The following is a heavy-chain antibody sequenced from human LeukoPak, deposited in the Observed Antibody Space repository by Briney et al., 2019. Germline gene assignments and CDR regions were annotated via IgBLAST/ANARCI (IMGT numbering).Heavy chain of an antibody. Sequence: GGSLRLSCAASGFTVSNNYMSWVRQAPGKGLEWVSAISGSGGSTYYADSVKGRFTISRDNSKNTLYLQMNSLRAEDTAVYYCAREELRFLEWLPYMDVWGKGTTVTVSS. CDR3: AREELRFLEWLPYMDV. CDR2: ISGSGGST. CDR1: GFTVSNNY. J-gene: IGHJ6*03. D-gene: IGHD3-3*01. V-gene: IGHV3-23*01.